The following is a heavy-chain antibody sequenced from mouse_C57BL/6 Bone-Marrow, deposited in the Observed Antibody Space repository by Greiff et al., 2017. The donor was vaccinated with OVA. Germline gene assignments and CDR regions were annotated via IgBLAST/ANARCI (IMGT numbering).Heavy chain of an antibody. D-gene: IGHD1-1*01. CDR3: ARDYYGISFWFAY. Sequence: QVQLQQPGAELVKPGASVKMSCKASGYTFTSYWITWVKQRPGQGLEWIGDIYPGSGSTNYNEKFKSKATLTVDTSSSTAYMQLSSLTSEDSAVYYCARDYYGISFWFAYWGQGTLVTVSA. V-gene: IGHV1-55*01. CDR2: IYPGSGST. J-gene: IGHJ3*01. CDR1: GYTFTSYW.